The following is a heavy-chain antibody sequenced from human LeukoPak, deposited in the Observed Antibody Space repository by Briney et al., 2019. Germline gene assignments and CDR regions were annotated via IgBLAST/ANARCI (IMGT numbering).Heavy chain of an antibody. CDR2: MSAYNGNT. D-gene: IGHD3-22*01. CDR1: GYTFSSYG. V-gene: IGHV1-18*01. Sequence: GASVKVSCKASGYTFSSYGISLVRQAAGQGLEWMGWMSAYNGNTNYAQKLQGRVTMTTDTSTSTAYMELRSLRSDDTAVYYCAGYDSSGTGYYYYGMDVWGQGTTVTVSS. CDR3: AGYDSSGTGYYYYGMDV. J-gene: IGHJ6*02.